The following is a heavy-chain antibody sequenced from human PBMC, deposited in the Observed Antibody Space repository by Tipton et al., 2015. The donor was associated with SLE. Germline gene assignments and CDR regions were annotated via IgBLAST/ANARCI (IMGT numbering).Heavy chain of an antibody. J-gene: IGHJ4*02. CDR2: INHSGST. CDR3: ARGGGIVGAQDH. V-gene: IGHV4-34*01. Sequence: GLVKPSETLSLTCAVYGGSFSGYYWSWIRQPPGKGLEWIGEINHSGSTNYNPSLKSRVTISVDTSKNQFSLKLSSVTAADTAVYYCARGGGIVGAQDHWGQGTLVTVSS. D-gene: IGHD1-26*01. CDR1: GGSFSGYY.